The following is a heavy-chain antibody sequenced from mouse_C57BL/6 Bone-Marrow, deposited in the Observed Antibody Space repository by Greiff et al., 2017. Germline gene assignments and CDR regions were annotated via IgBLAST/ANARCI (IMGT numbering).Heavy chain of an antibody. Sequence: EVNVVESGEGLVKPGGSLKLSCAASGFTFSSYAMSWVRQTPEKRLEWVAYISSGGDYIYYADTVKGRFTISRDNARNTLYLQMSSLKSEDTAMYYCTRDRGYSSWFAYWGQGTLVTVSA. CDR3: TRDRGYSSWFAY. V-gene: IGHV5-9-1*02. CDR1: GFTFSSYA. CDR2: ISSGGDYI. D-gene: IGHD2-3*01. J-gene: IGHJ3*01.